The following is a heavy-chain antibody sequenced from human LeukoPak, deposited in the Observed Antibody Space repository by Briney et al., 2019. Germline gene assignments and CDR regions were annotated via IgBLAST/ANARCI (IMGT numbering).Heavy chain of an antibody. CDR1: GYTFTSYA. J-gene: IGHJ3*02. V-gene: IGHV1-3*01. Sequence: ASVKVSCKASGYTFTSYAMHWVRQAPGQRLEWMGWINAGNGNTKYSQKFQGRVTITRDTSASTAYMELSSLRSEDTAVYYCARAGGKVPWIVVVVAARGAFDIWGQGTMVTVSS. CDR2: INAGNGNT. D-gene: IGHD2-15*01. CDR3: ARAGGKVPWIVVVVAARGAFDI.